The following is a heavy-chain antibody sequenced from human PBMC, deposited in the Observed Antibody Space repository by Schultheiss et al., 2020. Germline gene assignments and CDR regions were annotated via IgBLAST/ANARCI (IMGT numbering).Heavy chain of an antibody. V-gene: IGHV3-21*01. Sequence: GESLKISCTASGITFGDSAMSWFRQAPGKGLEWVSSISSSSSYIYYADSVKGRFTISRDNSKNTLYLQMNSLRAEDTAVYYCACDFWWFDPWGQGTLVTVSS. J-gene: IGHJ5*02. D-gene: IGHD3-3*01. CDR3: ACDFWWFDP. CDR1: GITFGDSA. CDR2: ISSSSSYI.